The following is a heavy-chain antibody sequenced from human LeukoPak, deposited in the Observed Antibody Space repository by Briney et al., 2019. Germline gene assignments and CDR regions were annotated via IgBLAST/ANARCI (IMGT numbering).Heavy chain of an antibody. J-gene: IGHJ4*02. CDR2: ISAYNGNT. CDR1: GYTFTSYG. D-gene: IGHD6-13*01. V-gene: IGHV1-18*01. CDR3: ARWSSSWHNGGYFDY. Sequence: GASVKVSCKASGYTFTSYGISWVRQTPGQGLEWMGWISAYNGNTNYAQKLQGRVTMTTDTSTSTAYMELRSLRSDDTAVYYCARWSSSWHNGGYFDYWGQGTLVTVSS.